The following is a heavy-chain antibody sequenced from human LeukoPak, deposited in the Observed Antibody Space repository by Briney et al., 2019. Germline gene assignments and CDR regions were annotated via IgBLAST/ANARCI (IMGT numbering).Heavy chain of an antibody. D-gene: IGHD5-24*01. J-gene: IGHJ4*02. CDR2: IYYSGST. Sequence: SETLSLTCTVSADSISTYYWNWIRQSPGKGLEWIGYIYYSGSTIYNPSLKSRVTIPVDTSKNQFSLKLSSVTAADTAVYYCARGVGYNYRLYHFDYWGQGTLVTVSS. V-gene: IGHV4-59*08. CDR1: ADSISTYY. CDR3: ARGVGYNYRLYHFDY.